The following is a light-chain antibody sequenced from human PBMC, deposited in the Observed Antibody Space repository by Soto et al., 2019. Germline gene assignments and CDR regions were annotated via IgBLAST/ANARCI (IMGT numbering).Light chain of an antibody. Sequence: DIVMTQSPDSLAVSLGERATINCKSSQSVLYSSNNKNYLAWYQQKPGQPPKLLIYWASTRESGVPDRFSGSGSGTDFTLTISSLQAEDVAVYYCQQDYSIPVTFGPGTKVDIK. J-gene: IGKJ3*01. CDR3: QQDYSIPVT. V-gene: IGKV4-1*01. CDR2: WAS. CDR1: QSVLYSSNNKNY.